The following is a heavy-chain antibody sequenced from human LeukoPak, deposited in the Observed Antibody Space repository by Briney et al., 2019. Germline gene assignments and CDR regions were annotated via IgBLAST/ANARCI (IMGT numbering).Heavy chain of an antibody. J-gene: IGHJ3*02. CDR2: SYYSGST. CDR3: ARDSAMVLDAFDI. CDR1: GGSISSGDYS. V-gene: IGHV4-30-4*01. D-gene: IGHD5-18*01. Sequence: SPTLSLTCTVSGGSISSGDYSWSWIRQPPGKGLEWIGYSYYSGSTYYNSSLKSRVTISVDTSKNQFSLKLSSVTAADTAVYYCARDSAMVLDAFDIWGQGTMVTVSS.